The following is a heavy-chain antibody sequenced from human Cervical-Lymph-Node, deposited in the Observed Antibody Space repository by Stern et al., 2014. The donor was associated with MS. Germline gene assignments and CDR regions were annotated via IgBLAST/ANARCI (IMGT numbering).Heavy chain of an antibody. CDR2: ISYDGSNK. CDR1: GFTFSSYA. J-gene: IGHJ4*02. CDR3: ATLGGGYSYVLFDY. Sequence: DQLVESGGGVVQPGRSLRLSCAASGFTFSSYAMHWVRQAPGKGLEWVAVISYDGSNKYYADSVKGRFTISRDNSKNTLYLQMNSLRAEDTAVYYCATLGGGYSYVLFDYWGQGTLVTVSS. V-gene: IGHV3-30-3*01. D-gene: IGHD5-18*01.